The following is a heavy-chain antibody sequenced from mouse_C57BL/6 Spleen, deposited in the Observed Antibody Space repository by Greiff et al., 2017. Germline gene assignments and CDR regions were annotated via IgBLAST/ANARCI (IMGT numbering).Heavy chain of an antibody. CDR1: GYTFTSYG. CDR2: IYPRSGNT. V-gene: IGHV1-81*01. D-gene: IGHD3-2*01. J-gene: IGHJ2*01. Sequence: VQLVESGAELARPGASVKLSCKASGYTFTSYGISWVKQRTGPGLEWIGEIYPRSGNTDYNEKFKGKATLTAIKSSSTAYMELRSLTSEDSAVYFCAIVGADISVPVYWGQGTTLTVSS. CDR3: AIVGADISVPVY.